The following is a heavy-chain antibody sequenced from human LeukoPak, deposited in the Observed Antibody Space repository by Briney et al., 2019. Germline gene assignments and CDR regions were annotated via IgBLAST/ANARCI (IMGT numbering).Heavy chain of an antibody. V-gene: IGHV1-2*02. CDR1: GYRFTDYY. D-gene: IGHD1-14*01. Sequence: ASVKVSCKASGYRFTDYYVHWVRQAPGQGLEWMAWINPNGGTTNYAQKFQGRVTMIRDTSISTAYMELSNLRSDDTAVYYCARTSDYYNHYFDYWGQGAPVTVSS. CDR2: INPNGGTT. J-gene: IGHJ4*02. CDR3: ARTSDYYNHYFDY.